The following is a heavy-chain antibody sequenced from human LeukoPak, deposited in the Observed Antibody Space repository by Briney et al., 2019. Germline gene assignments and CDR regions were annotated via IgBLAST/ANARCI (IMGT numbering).Heavy chain of an antibody. Sequence: GRSLRLSCAASGFTFDDYAMHWVRQAPGKGLEWVSGISWNSGSIGYADSVKGRFTISRDNAKNSLCLQMNSLRAEDTALYYCAKDIKYSSSWYYSYFDYWGQGTLVTVSS. CDR3: AKDIKYSSSWYYSYFDY. J-gene: IGHJ4*02. V-gene: IGHV3-9*01. CDR1: GFTFDDYA. D-gene: IGHD6-13*01. CDR2: ISWNSGSI.